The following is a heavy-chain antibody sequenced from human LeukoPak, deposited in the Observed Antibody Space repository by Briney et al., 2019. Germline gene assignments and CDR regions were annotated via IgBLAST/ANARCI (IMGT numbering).Heavy chain of an antibody. Sequence: SETLSLTCTVSGGSISSSSYYWSWIRQPAGKGLEWIGRIHTSGSTNYSPSLKSRVTMSVDTSKNQFSLKLSSVTAADTAVYYCARGRYYYDSSARYFDYWGQGTLVTVSS. J-gene: IGHJ4*02. CDR2: IHTSGST. V-gene: IGHV4-61*02. D-gene: IGHD3-22*01. CDR1: GGSISSSSYY. CDR3: ARGRYYYDSSARYFDY.